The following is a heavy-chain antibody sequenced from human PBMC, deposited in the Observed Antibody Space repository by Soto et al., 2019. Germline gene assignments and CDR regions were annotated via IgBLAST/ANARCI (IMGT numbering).Heavy chain of an antibody. V-gene: IGHV4-34*01. D-gene: IGHD5-18*01. J-gene: IGHJ4*02. CDR2: INHSGST. CDR3: ARASSYGYRGGFDY. CDR1: GGSFSGYY. Sequence: PSETLSLTCAAYGGSFSGYYWSWIRQPPGKGLEWIGEINHSGSTNYNPSLKSRVTISVDTSKNQFSLKLSSVTAADTAVYYCARASSYGYRGGFDYWGQGTLVTVSS.